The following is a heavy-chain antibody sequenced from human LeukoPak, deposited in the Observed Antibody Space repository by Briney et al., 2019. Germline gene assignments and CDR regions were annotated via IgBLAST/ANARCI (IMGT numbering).Heavy chain of an antibody. CDR2: IYCSSNYI. V-gene: IGHV3-21*01. CDR1: GNPLYRYM. CDR3: ARATYSTSYFGQGPYYMDV. Sequence: GGSPRLSRADSGNPLYRYMTHWVRQAPRERLGWVSYIYCSSNYIYYTHSLNGRFTISRDNAKNSLYLQMNSLRAEDTAVYYCARATYSTSYFGQGPYYMDVGGKGTTVTLSS. D-gene: IGHD2-2*01. J-gene: IGHJ6*03.